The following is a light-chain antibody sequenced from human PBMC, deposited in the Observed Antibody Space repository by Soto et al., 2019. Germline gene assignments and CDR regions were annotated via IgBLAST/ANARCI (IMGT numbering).Light chain of an antibody. Sequence: EIVMTQSPATLSVSPGERATVSCRASQSVSSNLAWYQQKPGQAPRLLIYGASTRATGIPARFSGSGSGTEFTLTISRLHSEDFAVYFCQQYNNWPLTFGGGTKVEIK. V-gene: IGKV3D-15*01. CDR1: QSVSSN. CDR2: GAS. J-gene: IGKJ4*01. CDR3: QQYNNWPLT.